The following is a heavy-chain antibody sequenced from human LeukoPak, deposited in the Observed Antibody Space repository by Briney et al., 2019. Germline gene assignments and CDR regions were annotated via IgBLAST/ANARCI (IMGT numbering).Heavy chain of an antibody. V-gene: IGHV1-69*13. CDR3: ARETFSNYFDY. J-gene: IGHJ4*02. CDR1: GGTFSSYA. Sequence: ASMKVSCKASGGTFSSYAISWVRQAPGQGLEWMGGIIPIFGTANYAQKFQGRVTITADESTSTAYMELSSLRSEDTAVYYCARETFSNYFDYWGQGTLVTVSS. D-gene: IGHD2/OR15-2a*01. CDR2: IIPIFGTA.